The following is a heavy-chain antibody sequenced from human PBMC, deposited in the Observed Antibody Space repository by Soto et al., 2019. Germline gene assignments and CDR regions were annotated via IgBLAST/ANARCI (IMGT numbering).Heavy chain of an antibody. J-gene: IGHJ3*02. V-gene: IGHV3-30-3*01. Sequence: GGSLRLSCAASGFTFSSYAMHWVRQAPGKGLEWVAVISYDGSNKYYADSVKGRFTISRDNSKNTLYLQMNSLRAEDTTVYYCARRCSGGSCCDAFDIWGQGTMVTVSS. D-gene: IGHD2-15*01. CDR1: GFTFSSYA. CDR3: ARRCSGGSCCDAFDI. CDR2: ISYDGSNK.